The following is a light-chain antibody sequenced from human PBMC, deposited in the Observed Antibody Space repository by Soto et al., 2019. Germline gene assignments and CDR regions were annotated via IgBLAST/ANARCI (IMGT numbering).Light chain of an antibody. CDR1: ENIKNW. Sequence: DIQVSQSPSTRSASVGDRVTITCRASENIKNWLAWYQQTAGKAPKVLISDASRLEAGVPSRFSGSGSGTDFTLTITSLQTDDFGTYYCQQYDVHPKTFGQGTKVDIK. J-gene: IGKJ1*01. CDR2: DAS. V-gene: IGKV1-5*01. CDR3: QQYDVHPKT.